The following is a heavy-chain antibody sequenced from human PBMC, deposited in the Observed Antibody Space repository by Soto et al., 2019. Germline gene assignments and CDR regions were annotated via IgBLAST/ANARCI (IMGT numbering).Heavy chain of an antibody. V-gene: IGHV3-23*01. Sequence: GGSLRLSCAASGFTFSSYAMSWVRQAPGKGLEWVSAISGSGGSTYYADSVKGRFTISRDNSKNTLYLQMNSLRAEDTAVYYCAKDIVVVVAANIFDYWGQGTLATVSS. J-gene: IGHJ4*02. CDR2: ISGSGGST. CDR3: AKDIVVVVAANIFDY. CDR1: GFTFSSYA. D-gene: IGHD2-15*01.